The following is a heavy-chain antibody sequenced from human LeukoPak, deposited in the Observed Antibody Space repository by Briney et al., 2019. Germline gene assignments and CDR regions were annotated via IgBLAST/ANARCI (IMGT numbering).Heavy chain of an antibody. Sequence: ASVKVSCKASGYTFSDYYLHWVRQAPGQGLEWMGWINPNSGGTNYAQKFQGRVTMTRDTSISTAYMELSRLRSDDTAVYYCASLSQFSSFDYWGQGTLVTVSS. V-gene: IGHV1-2*02. CDR2: INPNSGGT. D-gene: IGHD2/OR15-2a*01. CDR3: ASLSQFSSFDY. J-gene: IGHJ4*02. CDR1: GYTFSDYY.